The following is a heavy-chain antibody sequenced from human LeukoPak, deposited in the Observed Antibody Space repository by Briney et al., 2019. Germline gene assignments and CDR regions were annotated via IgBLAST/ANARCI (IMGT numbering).Heavy chain of an antibody. Sequence: GGSLRLSRAVSGFTFRVAAMTWVRQAPGKGLEWVSLISSSGNNASYADSVKGRFTISRDNSKNTLSLQMNSLRVEDTAIYYCAKDIQLSTWGLGTMVTVSS. J-gene: IGHJ3*01. D-gene: IGHD5-24*01. CDR1: GFTFRVAA. CDR2: ISSSGNNA. CDR3: AKDIQLST. V-gene: IGHV3-23*01.